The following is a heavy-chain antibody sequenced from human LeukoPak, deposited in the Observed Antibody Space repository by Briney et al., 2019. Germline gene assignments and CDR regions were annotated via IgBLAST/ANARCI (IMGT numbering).Heavy chain of an antibody. CDR3: ARDPSNGILTGYLLLTNDAFDI. CDR1: GYIFTSCG. J-gene: IGHJ3*02. D-gene: IGHD3-9*01. CDR2: ISAYNGKT. Sequence: GASVKVSCKASGYIFTSCGISWVRQAPGQGLEWGGWISAYNGKTYYAQKFQGRVTMTTDTSKSTAYMELRSLRSDDTAVYYCARDPSNGILTGYLLLTNDAFDIWGQGTMVTVSS. V-gene: IGHV1-18*01.